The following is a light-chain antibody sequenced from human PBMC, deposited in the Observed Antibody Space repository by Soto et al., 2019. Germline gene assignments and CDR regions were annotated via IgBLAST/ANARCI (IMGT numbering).Light chain of an antibody. Sequence: QSVVTQAPSVSGTPGQRVTISCSGSSSNIESNWVYWYQHHPGKAPKMLIFEVYNRPSGISDRFSGSKSGDTASLTISGLQAEDEADYYCISYIPSTTTHWVFGGGTKLTVL. V-gene: IGLV2-14*01. CDR2: EVY. CDR1: SSNIESNW. J-gene: IGLJ3*02. CDR3: ISYIPSTTTHWV.